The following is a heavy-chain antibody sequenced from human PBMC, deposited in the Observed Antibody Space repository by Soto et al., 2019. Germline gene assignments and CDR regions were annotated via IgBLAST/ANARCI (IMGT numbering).Heavy chain of an antibody. Sequence: HPGGSLRLSCAASGFTFDDYAMHWVRQAPGKGLEWVSGISWNSGSIGYADSVKGRFTISRDNAKNSLYLQMNSLRAEDTALYYCAKVIAAALGTKKFFYFDYWGQGTLVTVSS. D-gene: IGHD6-13*01. CDR2: ISWNSGSI. CDR3: AKVIAAALGTKKFFYFDY. CDR1: GFTFDDYA. V-gene: IGHV3-9*01. J-gene: IGHJ4*02.